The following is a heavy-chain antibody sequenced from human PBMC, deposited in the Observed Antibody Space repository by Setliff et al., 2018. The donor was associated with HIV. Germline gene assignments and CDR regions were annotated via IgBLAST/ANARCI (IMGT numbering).Heavy chain of an antibody. CDR2: IIPILGIA. CDR1: GGTFSISA. V-gene: IGHV1-69*10. Sequence: SVKVSCKASGGTFSISAISWVRQAPGQGLEWMGGIIPILGIANYAQRFQGRLTITADESTRTAYMELSSLRSEDTAVYYCARGPPSRYCSGGSCYSFKGYFDYWGQGTLVTVSS. J-gene: IGHJ4*02. CDR3: ARGPPSRYCSGGSCYSFKGYFDY. D-gene: IGHD2-15*01.